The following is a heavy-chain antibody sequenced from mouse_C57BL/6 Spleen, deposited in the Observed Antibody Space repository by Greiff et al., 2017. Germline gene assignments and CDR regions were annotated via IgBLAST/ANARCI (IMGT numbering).Heavy chain of an antibody. Sequence: VQLQQSGAELVRPGASVTLSCKASGYTFTDYEMHWVKQTPVHGLEWIGAIDPETGGTAYNQKFKGKAILTADKSSSTAYMELRSLTSEDSAVYYCTRRTGYYFDYWGKGTTLTVSS. D-gene: IGHD4-1*01. CDR1: GYTFTDYE. CDR3: TRRTGYYFDY. CDR2: IDPETGGT. V-gene: IGHV1-15*01. J-gene: IGHJ2*01.